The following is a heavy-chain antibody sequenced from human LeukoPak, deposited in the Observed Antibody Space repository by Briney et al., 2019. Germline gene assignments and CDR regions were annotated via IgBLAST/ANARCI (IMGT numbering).Heavy chain of an antibody. Sequence: PGGSLRLSCAASGFTFSSYAMSWVRQAPGKGLECVSVISGSGGSTDYADSVKGRFTISRDNSKNTLYLQMNSLRPEDTAVYYCARDRGLLDGSSGWYFDYWGQGTLVTVSS. CDR3: ARDRGLLDGSSGWYFDY. J-gene: IGHJ4*02. CDR1: GFTFSSYA. D-gene: IGHD6-19*01. V-gene: IGHV3-23*01. CDR2: ISGSGGST.